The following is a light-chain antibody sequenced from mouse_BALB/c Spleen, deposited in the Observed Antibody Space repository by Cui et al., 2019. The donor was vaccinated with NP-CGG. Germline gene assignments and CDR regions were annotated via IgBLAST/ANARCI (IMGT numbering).Light chain of an antibody. CDR1: TGAVTTSNY. V-gene: IGLV1*01. CDR2: VIN. Sequence: QAVVTQESALTTSPGETVTLTCRSRTGAVTTSNYANWVQEKPDHLFTGLIGVINNRAPGVPARFSGSLIGDKAALTITGAQIEDEAIYFCALWYSNHWVFGGGTKLTVL. J-gene: IGLJ1*01. CDR3: ALWYSNHWV.